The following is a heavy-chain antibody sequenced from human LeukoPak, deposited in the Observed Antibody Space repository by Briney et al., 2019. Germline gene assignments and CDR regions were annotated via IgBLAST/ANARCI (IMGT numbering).Heavy chain of an antibody. J-gene: IGHJ6*02. Sequence: SETLSLTCTVSGGSISSYYWSWIRQPPGKGLEWIGYIYYSGSTNYNPSLKSRVTIPVDTSKNQFSLKLSSVTAADTAVYYCARELYDSSGYPHYYYGMDVWGQGTTVTVSS. CDR2: IYYSGST. V-gene: IGHV4-59*01. CDR3: ARELYDSSGYPHYYYGMDV. CDR1: GGSISSYY. D-gene: IGHD3-22*01.